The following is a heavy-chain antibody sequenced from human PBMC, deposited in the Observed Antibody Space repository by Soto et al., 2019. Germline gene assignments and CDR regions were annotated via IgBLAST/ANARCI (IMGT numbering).Heavy chain of an antibody. CDR2: MNPNSGNT. CDR3: ARGQNNFDTSGYNDY. D-gene: IGHD3-22*01. CDR1: GYTFTNSD. Sequence: QVQLVQSGAEVKKPGASVKVSCKASGYTFTNSDINWVRQATGQGLEWMGWMNPNSGNTGYAQKFQGRVTMTRSNSITTAYMELSSLRSEDTAIYYCARGQNNFDTSGYNDYLGQGTLVTASS. J-gene: IGHJ4*02. V-gene: IGHV1-8*02.